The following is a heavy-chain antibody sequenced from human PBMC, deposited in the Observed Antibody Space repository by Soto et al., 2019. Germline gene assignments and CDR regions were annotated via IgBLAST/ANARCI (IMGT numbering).Heavy chain of an antibody. V-gene: IGHV3-48*03. J-gene: IGHJ4*02. CDR2: ISSSGSTI. CDR1: GFTFSSYE. CDR3: ARSGSAWYGGSDY. D-gene: IGHD3-10*01. Sequence: PGWSLRLSCAASGFTFSSYEMNWVRQAPGKGLEWVSYISSSGSTIYYADSVKGRFTISRDNAKNSLYLQMNSLRAEDTAVYYCARSGSAWYGGSDYWGQGTLVTVSS.